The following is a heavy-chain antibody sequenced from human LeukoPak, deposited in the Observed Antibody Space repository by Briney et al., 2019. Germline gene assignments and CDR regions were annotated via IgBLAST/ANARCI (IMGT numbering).Heavy chain of an antibody. Sequence: VQPGRSLRLSCAASGFTFSSYAMHWVRQAPGKWLEWVAVISYDGSNKYYADSVKGRFTISRDNSKNTLYLQMNSLRAEDTAVYYCARDALITMIVVGPIDYWGQGTLVTVSS. J-gene: IGHJ4*02. CDR2: ISYDGSNK. CDR1: GFTFSSYA. V-gene: IGHV3-30-3*01. D-gene: IGHD3-22*01. CDR3: ARDALITMIVVGPIDY.